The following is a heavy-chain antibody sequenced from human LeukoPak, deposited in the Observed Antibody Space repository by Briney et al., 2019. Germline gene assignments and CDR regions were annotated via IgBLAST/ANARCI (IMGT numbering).Heavy chain of an antibody. D-gene: IGHD2-2*02. V-gene: IGHV4-39*01. CDR1: GGSISSSSYY. J-gene: IGHJ3*02. CDR3: ARRDREYPGDAFDI. CDR2: IYYSGST. Sequence: SETLSLTCKVSGGSISSSSYYWGWIRQPPGKGLEWIGSIYYSGSTYYNPSLKSRVTISVDTSKNQFSLKLSSVTAADTAVYYCARRDREYPGDAFDIWGQGTMVTVSS.